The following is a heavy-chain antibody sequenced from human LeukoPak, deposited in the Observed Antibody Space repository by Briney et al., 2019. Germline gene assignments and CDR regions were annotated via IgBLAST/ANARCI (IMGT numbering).Heavy chain of an antibody. D-gene: IGHD2-2*01. Sequence: GGSLRLSCAASGFTFSSYWMHWVRQAPGKGLVCVSRINSDGSSTSYADSVKGRFTISRDNAKNTLYLQMNSLRAEDTAVYYCVQGGSSRIAVVPAATPYNITDYWGQGTLVTVSS. CDR1: GFTFSSYW. CDR3: VQGGSSRIAVVPAATPYNITDY. V-gene: IGHV3-74*01. CDR2: INSDGSST. J-gene: IGHJ4*02.